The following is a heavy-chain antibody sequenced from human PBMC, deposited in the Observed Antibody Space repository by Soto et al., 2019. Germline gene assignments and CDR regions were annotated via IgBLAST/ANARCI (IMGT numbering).Heavy chain of an antibody. Sequence: VKVSCKASGGTFSSYAISWVRQAPAQGLEWMGGIIPIFGTANYAQKFQGRVTITADESTSTAYMELSSLRSEATAVYYCARASDSSGYYQSAFVYWGQGTLVTVSS. CDR2: IIPIFGTA. D-gene: IGHD3-22*01. CDR1: GGTFSSYA. J-gene: IGHJ4*02. CDR3: ARASDSSGYYQSAFVY. V-gene: IGHV1-69*13.